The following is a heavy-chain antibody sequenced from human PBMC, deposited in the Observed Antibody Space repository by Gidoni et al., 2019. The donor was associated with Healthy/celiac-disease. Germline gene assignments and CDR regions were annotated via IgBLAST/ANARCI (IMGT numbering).Heavy chain of an antibody. CDR2: IYPGDSDT. CDR3: ARHYDFWSGYRTGYGMDV. D-gene: IGHD3-3*01. V-gene: IGHV5-51*01. CDR1: GYSFTSYW. J-gene: IGHJ6*02. Sequence: EVQLVQSGAEVKKPGESLKISCKGSGYSFTSYWIGWVRQMPGKGLEWMGIIYPGDSDTRYSPSFQGQVTISADKSISTAYLQWSSLKASDTAMYYCARHYDFWSGYRTGYGMDVWGQGTTVTVSS.